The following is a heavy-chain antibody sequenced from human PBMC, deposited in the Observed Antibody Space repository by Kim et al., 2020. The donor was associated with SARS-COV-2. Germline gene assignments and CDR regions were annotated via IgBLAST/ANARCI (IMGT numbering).Heavy chain of an antibody. Sequence: LKSRVTISVDTSKNQFSLKRSSVTAADTAVYYCARTSIYDSSGYNGHFDYWGQGTLVTVSS. J-gene: IGHJ4*02. CDR3: ARTSIYDSSGYNGHFDY. D-gene: IGHD3-22*01. V-gene: IGHV4-31*02.